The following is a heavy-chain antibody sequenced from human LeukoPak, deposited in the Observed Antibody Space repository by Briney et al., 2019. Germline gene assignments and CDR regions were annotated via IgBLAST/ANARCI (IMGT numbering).Heavy chain of an antibody. CDR1: GGTFSSYA. CDR2: IIPIFGTA. Sequence: SVKVSCKASGGTFSSYAISWVRQAPGQGLEWMGGIIPIFGTANYAQKFQGRVTITTDESTSTAYMELSSLRSEDTAVYYCARGSKCSSTSCTYYYYYYYMDVWGKGTTVTVSS. D-gene: IGHD2-2*01. J-gene: IGHJ6*03. V-gene: IGHV1-69*05. CDR3: ARGSKCSSTSCTYYYYYYYMDV.